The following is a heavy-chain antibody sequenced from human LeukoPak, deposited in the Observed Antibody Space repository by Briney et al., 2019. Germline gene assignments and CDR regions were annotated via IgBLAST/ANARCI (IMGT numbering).Heavy chain of an antibody. J-gene: IGHJ4*02. Sequence: PGGSLRLSCATSGLTFSDAWMTWVRQAPGRGLEWVSAISGSGGSTYYADSVKGRFTISRDNSKNTLYLQMNSLRAEDTAVYYCAKRGLGYCSGGSCYNRAPFDYWGQGTLVTVSS. D-gene: IGHD2-15*01. CDR2: ISGSGGST. CDR3: AKRGLGYCSGGSCYNRAPFDY. CDR1: GLTFSDAW. V-gene: IGHV3-23*01.